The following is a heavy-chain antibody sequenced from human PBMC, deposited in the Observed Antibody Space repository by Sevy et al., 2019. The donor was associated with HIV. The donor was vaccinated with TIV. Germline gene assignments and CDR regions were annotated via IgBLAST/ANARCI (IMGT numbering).Heavy chain of an antibody. CDR2: IYYSGST. D-gene: IGHD3-9*01. CDR1: GGSISSSSYY. CDR3: ASIHRGLTGYQRIPAY. V-gene: IGHV4-39*01. Sequence: SETLSLTCTVSGGSISSSSYYWGWIRQPPGKGLEWIGSIYYSGSTYYNPSLKSRVTISVDTSKNQFSLKLSSVTAADTAVYYCASIHRGLTGYQRIPAYWGQGTLVTVSS. J-gene: IGHJ4*02.